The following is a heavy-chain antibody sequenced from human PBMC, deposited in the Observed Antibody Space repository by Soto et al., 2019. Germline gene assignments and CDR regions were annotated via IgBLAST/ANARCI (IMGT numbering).Heavy chain of an antibody. V-gene: IGHV4-59*01. CDR1: GGSISSYY. D-gene: IGHD4-17*01. Sequence: PSETLSLTCTVSGGSISSYYWSWIRQPPGKGLEWIGYIYYSGSTNYNPSLKSRVTISVDTSKNQFSLKLSSVTAADTAVYYCARYLDYGDYVSAFDIWGQGTMVTVSS. CDR2: IYYSGST. CDR3: ARYLDYGDYVSAFDI. J-gene: IGHJ3*02.